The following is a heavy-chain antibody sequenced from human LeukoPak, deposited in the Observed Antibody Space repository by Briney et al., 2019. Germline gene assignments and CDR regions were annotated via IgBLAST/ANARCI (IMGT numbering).Heavy chain of an antibody. J-gene: IGHJ6*02. CDR1: GFTFSSYD. Sequence: GGSLRLSCAASGFTFSSYDMHWVRQATGKGLEWVSAIGTAGDTYYPGSVKGRFTISRENAKNSLYLQMNSLRAGDTAVYYCARADPFDYGMDVWGQGTTVTVSS. V-gene: IGHV3-13*04. CDR3: ARADPFDYGMDV. CDR2: IGTAGDT.